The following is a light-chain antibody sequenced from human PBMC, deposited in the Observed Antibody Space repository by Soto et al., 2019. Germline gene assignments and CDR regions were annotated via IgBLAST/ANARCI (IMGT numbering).Light chain of an antibody. Sequence: EIVLTQSPATLSLSPGERATLSCGASQSLSSRSLAWYQQKPGLAPRLLIYDASNRATGIPDRFSGSGSGTAFTLTITRLEPEDFAVYYCQQYRGSPVTFGGGTKVEIK. CDR2: DAS. CDR3: QQYRGSPVT. V-gene: IGKV3D-20*01. CDR1: QSLSSRS. J-gene: IGKJ4*01.